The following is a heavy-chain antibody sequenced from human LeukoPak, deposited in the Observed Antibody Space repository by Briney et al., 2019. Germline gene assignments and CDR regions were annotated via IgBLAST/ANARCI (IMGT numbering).Heavy chain of an antibody. Sequence: SETMSLTCAVYGGSFSGYYWSWIRQPPGKGLEWIGEINHSGSTNYNPSLKSRVTISVDTSKNQFSLKLSSVTAADTAVYYCARGAAWFGELPDFDYWGQGTLVTVSS. D-gene: IGHD3-10*01. J-gene: IGHJ4*02. CDR1: GGSFSGYY. V-gene: IGHV4-34*01. CDR2: INHSGST. CDR3: ARGAAWFGELPDFDY.